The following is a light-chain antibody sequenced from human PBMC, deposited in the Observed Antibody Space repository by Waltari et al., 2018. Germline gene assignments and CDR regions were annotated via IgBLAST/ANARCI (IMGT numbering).Light chain of an antibody. V-gene: IGKV3-15*01. CDR1: QTVSND. CDR3: QQYHNWPLT. CDR2: GAS. J-gene: IGKJ4*01. Sequence: ETVMTQSPATLSVSPGEGATLSCRDSQTVSNDLAGYQQKPGQAPRLLIYGASTRPTGVPARFSGSGSGTEFTLTISSLQSDDFEVYYCQQYHNWPLTFGGGTKVEIK.